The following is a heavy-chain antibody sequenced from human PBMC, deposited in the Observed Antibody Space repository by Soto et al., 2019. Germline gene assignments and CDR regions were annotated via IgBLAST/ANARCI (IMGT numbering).Heavy chain of an antibody. CDR3: ARVGYSGYDYTSEYFQY. Sequence: PSETLSLTCVVYGGSFSGYYRSWIRQPPGKGPEWNGEINHSGSTNYNPSLKSRVTISIDTSKNEFALKLNSVIAADTAVYYCARVGYSGYDYTSEYFQYWGQGTVVTVSS. CDR1: GGSFSGYY. D-gene: IGHD5-12*01. V-gene: IGHV4-34*01. J-gene: IGHJ1*01. CDR2: INHSGST.